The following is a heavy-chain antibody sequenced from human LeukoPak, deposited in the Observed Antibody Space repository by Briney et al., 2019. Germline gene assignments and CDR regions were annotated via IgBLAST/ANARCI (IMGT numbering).Heavy chain of an antibody. CDR1: GFTFSSYD. CDR3: AKVLRQRTHALVFDY. CDR2: ISGSGDST. D-gene: IGHD3-16*01. Sequence: GGSLRLSCAASGFTFSSYDMSWVRQAPGKGLEWVSVISGSGDSTYYAGSVKGRFTISRDNSQTTLFLQMNSLRVEDAAVYYCAKVLRQRTHALVFDYWGQGTLVTVSS. J-gene: IGHJ4*02. V-gene: IGHV3-23*01.